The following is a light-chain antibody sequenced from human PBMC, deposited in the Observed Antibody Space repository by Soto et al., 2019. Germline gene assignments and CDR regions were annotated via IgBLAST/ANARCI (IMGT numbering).Light chain of an antibody. CDR1: SSNFGAGND. CDR2: GNN. J-gene: IGLJ1*01. Sequence: QSALTQPPSVSGAPGQRVTISCTGSSSNFGAGNDVQWYQHLPETAPRLLIFGNNNRPSGVPDRFSGSKSGTSASLAISGLQAEGEAEYYCQSYDSSLRAYVFGTGTKLTVL. V-gene: IGLV1-40*01. CDR3: QSYDSSLRAYV.